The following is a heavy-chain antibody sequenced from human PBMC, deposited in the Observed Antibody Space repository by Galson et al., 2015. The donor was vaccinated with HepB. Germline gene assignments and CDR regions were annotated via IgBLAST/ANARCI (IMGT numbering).Heavy chain of an antibody. D-gene: IGHD5-12*01. CDR3: AKAGGDIVATALLGVFDY. J-gene: IGHJ4*02. CDR1: GFTFSSYG. Sequence: SLRLSCAASGFTFSSYGMHWVRQAPGKGLEWVAFIRYDGSNKYYADSVKGRFTISRDNSKNTLYLQMNSLRAEDTAVYYCAKAGGDIVATALLGVFDYWGQGALVTVSS. CDR2: IRYDGSNK. V-gene: IGHV3-30*02.